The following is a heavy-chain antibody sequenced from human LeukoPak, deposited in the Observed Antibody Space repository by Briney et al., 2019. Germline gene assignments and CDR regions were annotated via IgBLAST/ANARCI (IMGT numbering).Heavy chain of an antibody. Sequence: NPSETLSLTCTVSGGSISSSSYYWGWIRQPPGKGLEWIGSIYYSGSTYYNPSLKSRVTISVDTSKNQFSLKLSSVTAADTAVYYCARSRYCSSTSCSSYNWFDPWGQGTLVTVSS. CDR2: IYYSGST. CDR3: ARSRYCSSTSCSSYNWFDP. V-gene: IGHV4-39*07. D-gene: IGHD2-2*01. CDR1: GGSISSSSYY. J-gene: IGHJ5*02.